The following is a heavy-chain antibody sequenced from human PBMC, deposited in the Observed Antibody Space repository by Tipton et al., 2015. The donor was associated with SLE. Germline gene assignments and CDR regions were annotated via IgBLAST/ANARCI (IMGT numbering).Heavy chain of an antibody. V-gene: IGHV1-69*05. J-gene: IGHJ2*01. CDR1: GGTFSSYA. Sequence: QSGPEVKKPGSSVKVSCKASGGTFSSYAISWVRQAPGQGLEWMGGIIPIFGTANYAQKFQGRVTMTTDTSTSTAYMELRSLRSDDTAVYYCARDRGIAAAGYPGLWGRGTLVTVSS. D-gene: IGHD6-13*01. CDR2: IIPIFGTA. CDR3: ARDRGIAAAGYPGL.